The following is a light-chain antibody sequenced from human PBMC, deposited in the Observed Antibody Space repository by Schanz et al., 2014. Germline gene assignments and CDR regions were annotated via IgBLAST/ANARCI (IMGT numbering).Light chain of an antibody. J-gene: IGLJ3*02. V-gene: IGLV1-44*01. CDR1: SSNIGTNT. CDR3: QSYDTSLSAWV. Sequence: QSVLTQPPSVSAAPGQRVTVSCSGSSSNIGTNTVNWYQQLPGTAPKLLIYSSNQRPSGVPDRFSGSKSGTSASLAITGLQAEDEADYYCQSYDTSLSAWVFGGGTKVTVL. CDR2: SSN.